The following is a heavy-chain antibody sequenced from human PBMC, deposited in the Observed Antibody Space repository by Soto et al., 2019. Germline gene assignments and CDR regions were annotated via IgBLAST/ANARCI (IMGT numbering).Heavy chain of an antibody. Sequence: LRLSCAASGFTFSSYSMNWVRQAPGKGLEWVSSISSSSYIYYADSVKGRFTISRDNAKNSLYLQMNSLRAEDTAVYYCARDPHSSGYLYYYYYGMDVWGQGTTVTVS. CDR1: GFTFSSYS. CDR2: ISSSSYI. D-gene: IGHD5-12*01. J-gene: IGHJ6*02. V-gene: IGHV3-21*01. CDR3: ARDPHSSGYLYYYYYGMDV.